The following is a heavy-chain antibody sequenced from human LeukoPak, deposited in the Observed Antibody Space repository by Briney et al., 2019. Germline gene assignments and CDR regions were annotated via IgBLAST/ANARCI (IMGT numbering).Heavy chain of an antibody. CDR3: ARANLPYYYDSSGYPY. J-gene: IGHJ4*02. Sequence: AGGSLRLSCAASGFTVSSNYMSWVRLAPGKGLEWVSVIYSGGSTYYADSVKGRFTISRDNSKNTLYLQMNSLRAEDTAVYYCARANLPYYYDSSGYPYWGQGTLVTVSS. V-gene: IGHV3-66*01. CDR2: IYSGGST. D-gene: IGHD3-22*01. CDR1: GFTVSSNY.